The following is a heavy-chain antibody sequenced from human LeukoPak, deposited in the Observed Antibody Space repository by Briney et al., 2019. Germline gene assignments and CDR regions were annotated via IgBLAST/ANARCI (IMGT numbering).Heavy chain of an antibody. Sequence: GGSLRLSCAVSGFTFSSYAMSWVRQAPGKGLEWVSAISGSGISTYYADSVKGRFTISRDNSKNTLFLQMNSLRAEDTAVYFCATTYGDYVGSAFDIWGQGTMVTVSS. J-gene: IGHJ3*02. V-gene: IGHV3-23*01. D-gene: IGHD4-17*01. CDR1: GFTFSSYA. CDR3: ATTYGDYVGSAFDI. CDR2: ISGSGIST.